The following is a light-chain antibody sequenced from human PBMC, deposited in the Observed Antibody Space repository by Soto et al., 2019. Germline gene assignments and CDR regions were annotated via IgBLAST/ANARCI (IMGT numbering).Light chain of an antibody. CDR2: AAS. Sequence: DIQLTQSPSFLSASVGDRVTITCRASQGISSYSAWYQQKPGKAPKLLISAASTLQSGVPSRFSGSGSGTEFTLTITSLQPEDFATYYCQQLNNYPRTFGQGTKVEIK. V-gene: IGKV1-9*01. CDR3: QQLNNYPRT. J-gene: IGKJ1*01. CDR1: QGISSY.